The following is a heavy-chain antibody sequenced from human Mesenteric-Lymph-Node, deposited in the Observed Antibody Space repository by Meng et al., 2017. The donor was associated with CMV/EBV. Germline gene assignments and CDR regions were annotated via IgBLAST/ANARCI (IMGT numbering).Heavy chain of an antibody. D-gene: IGHD3-3*01. J-gene: IGHJ4*02. CDR1: GFTFSSYA. V-gene: IGHV3-23*01. CDR2: ISGSGTST. Sequence: GESLKISCAASGFTFSSYAMSWVRQAPGKGLEWVSIISGSGTSTYYADSVKGRFTISRDNSKNTLYLQINSLRAEDTAVYYCAKCGFFGVVIWRRQDYHFDSWGQGTLVTVSS. CDR3: AKCGFFGVVIWRRQDYHFDS.